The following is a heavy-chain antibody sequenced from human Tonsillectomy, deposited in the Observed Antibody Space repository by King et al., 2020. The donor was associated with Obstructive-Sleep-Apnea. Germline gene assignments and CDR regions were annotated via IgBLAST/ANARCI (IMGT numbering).Heavy chain of an antibody. V-gene: IGHV3-7*01. CDR2: INQDASQK. D-gene: IGHD1-26*01. CDR3: ARARWELLY. Sequence: VQLVESGGGLVQPGGSLRLSCVASGFRFSDYWMTWVRQAPGKGLEWVANINQDASQKLYVESVKGRFTISRDNAKNSLYLQMNSLRAEDTALYYCARARWELLYWGQGTLVTVSS. CDR1: GFRFSDYW. J-gene: IGHJ4*02.